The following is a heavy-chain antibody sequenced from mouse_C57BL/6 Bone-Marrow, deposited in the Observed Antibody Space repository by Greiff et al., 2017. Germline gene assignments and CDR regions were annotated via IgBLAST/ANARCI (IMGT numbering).Heavy chain of an antibody. Sequence: QVQLQQSGAELARPGASVKMSCKASGYTFTSYTMHWVKQRPGQGLEWIGYINPSSGDTKYNQKFKDKATLTADKSSSTAYMQLSSLTSEESAVYYCARGLLYYYAMDYWGQGTSVTVSS. CDR1: GYTFTSYT. CDR3: ARGLLYYYAMDY. D-gene: IGHD6-1*01. V-gene: IGHV1-4*01. CDR2: INPSSGDT. J-gene: IGHJ4*01.